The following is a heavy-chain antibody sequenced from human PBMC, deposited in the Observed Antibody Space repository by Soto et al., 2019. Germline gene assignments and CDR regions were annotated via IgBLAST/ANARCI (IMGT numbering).Heavy chain of an antibody. J-gene: IGHJ4*02. D-gene: IGHD5-12*01. CDR3: AKDKEMATIDYFDY. CDR1: GFTFSSYG. Sequence: QVQLVESGGGVVQPGRSLRLSCAASGFTFSSYGMHWVRQAPGKGLEWVAVISYDGTNKYYLDSVRGRFTISRDNSRNTLYLQMNSLRTEDTAVYYCAKDKEMATIDYFDYWGQGTLVTVSS. CDR2: ISYDGTNK. V-gene: IGHV3-30*18.